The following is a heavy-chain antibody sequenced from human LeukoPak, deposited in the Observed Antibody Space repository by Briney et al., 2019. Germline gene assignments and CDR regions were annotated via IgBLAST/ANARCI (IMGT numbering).Heavy chain of an antibody. Sequence: PGGSLRLSCAASGFTFSAYWINCVRQAPGKGLEWVANIKRDGSEKYYVGSVKGRFTISRDNAKNSLYLQMNSLRAEDTAVYYCARTPADWGYFDYWGQGALVTVSS. CDR2: IKRDGSEK. J-gene: IGHJ4*02. CDR1: GFTFSAYW. CDR3: ARTPADWGYFDY. D-gene: IGHD7-27*01. V-gene: IGHV3-7*05.